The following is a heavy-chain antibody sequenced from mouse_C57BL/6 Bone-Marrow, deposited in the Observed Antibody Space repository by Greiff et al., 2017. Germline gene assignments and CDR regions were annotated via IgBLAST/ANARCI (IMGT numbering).Heavy chain of an antibody. CDR3: ARGLRRRGAWFAY. CDR2: IDPSDSYT. V-gene: IGHV1-50*01. Sequence: VKLQQSGAELVKPGASVKLSCKASGYTFTSYWMQWVKQRPGQGLEWIGEIDPSDSYTNYNQKFKGKATLTVDTSSSTAYMQLSSLTSEDSAVYYCARGLRRRGAWFAYWGQGTLVTVSA. D-gene: IGHD2-2*01. CDR1: GYTFTSYW. J-gene: IGHJ3*01.